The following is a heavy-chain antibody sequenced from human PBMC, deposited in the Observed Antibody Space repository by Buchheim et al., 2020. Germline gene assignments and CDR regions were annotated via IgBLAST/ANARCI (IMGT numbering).Heavy chain of an antibody. CDR1: GFTFSSYG. V-gene: IGHV3-30*18. J-gene: IGHJ6*02. Sequence: QVQLVESGGGVVQPGRSLRLSCAASGFTFSSYGMHWVRQAPGKGLEWVAVISFDGSNKYYTDSVKGRFTISRDNSKSTLFLEMNTLRAEDTAVYYCAKSMTPYEYYFDMDVWGQGTT. D-gene: IGHD3-16*01. CDR2: ISFDGSNK. CDR3: AKSMTPYEYYFDMDV.